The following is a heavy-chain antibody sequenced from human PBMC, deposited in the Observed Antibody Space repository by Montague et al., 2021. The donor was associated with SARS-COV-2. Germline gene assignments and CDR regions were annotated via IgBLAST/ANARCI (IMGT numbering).Heavy chain of an antibody. CDR3: ARVQRTTGTTRLGTYYYYYYGMDV. V-gene: IGHV3-7*01. J-gene: IGHJ6*02. D-gene: IGHD1-1*01. CDR2: IKQDGSEK. CDR1: GFTFSSYW. Sequence: SLRLSCPASGFTFSSYWMSWVRRAPGKGLEWVANIKQDGSEKYYVDSVKGRFTISRDNAKNSLYLQMNSLRAEDTAVYYCARVQRTTGTTRLGTYYYYYYGMDVWGQGTTVTVSS.